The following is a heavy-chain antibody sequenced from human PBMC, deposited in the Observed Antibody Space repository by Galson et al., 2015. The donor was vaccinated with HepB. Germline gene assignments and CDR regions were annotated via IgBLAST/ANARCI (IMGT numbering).Heavy chain of an antibody. Sequence: LRLSCAASEFNLRRYWMYWVRQAPGKGLVWVSTITSDGSITTYADSVKGRFTISRDNAKHTLYLQLNSLRAEDTAVYYCVSLGGRSTIDVWGQGTTVTVSS. J-gene: IGHJ6*02. CDR3: VSLGGRSTIDV. CDR2: ITSDGSIT. D-gene: IGHD1-26*01. CDR1: EFNLRRYW. V-gene: IGHV3-74*01.